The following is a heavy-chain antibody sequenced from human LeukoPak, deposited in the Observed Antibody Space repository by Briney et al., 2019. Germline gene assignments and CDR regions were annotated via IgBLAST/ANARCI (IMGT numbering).Heavy chain of an antibody. J-gene: IGHJ4*02. V-gene: IGHV3-11*03. D-gene: IGHD3-16*01. CDR3: ARTRRLGPGGFFDS. Sequence: GRSLRLSCAASRFTFSDSYMSWVRQAPGQGLEWVSYTSTTGYSNYADSVEGRFTVSRDNAKNSLYLQMNSLRAEDTALYYCARTRRLGPGGFFDSWGQGSLVTVSS. CDR2: TSTTGYS. CDR1: RFTFSDSY.